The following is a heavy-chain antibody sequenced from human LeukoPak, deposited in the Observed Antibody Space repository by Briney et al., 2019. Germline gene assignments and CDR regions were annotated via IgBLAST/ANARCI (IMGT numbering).Heavy chain of an antibody. V-gene: IGHV1-2*06. Sequence: GASVKVSCKASGYTFTGYYMHWVRQAPGQGLEWMGRINPNSGGTNYAQKFQGRVTMTRDTSISTAYMELSRLRSDDTAVYYCASGLYGSGSYYGYWGQGTLVTVSS. CDR1: GYTFTGYY. D-gene: IGHD3-10*01. J-gene: IGHJ4*02. CDR2: INPNSGGT. CDR3: ASGLYGSGSYYGY.